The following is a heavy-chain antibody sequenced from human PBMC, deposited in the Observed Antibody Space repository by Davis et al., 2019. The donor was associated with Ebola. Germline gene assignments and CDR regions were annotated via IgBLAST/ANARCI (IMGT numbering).Heavy chain of an antibody. Sequence: GESLKISCAASGFTFSSYSMNWVRQAPGKGLEWVSSISSSSSYIYYADSVKGRFTISRDNAKNSLYLQMNSLRAEDTAVYYCARVKLGHDAFDIWGQGTMVTVSS. V-gene: IGHV3-21*01. CDR2: ISSSSSYI. J-gene: IGHJ3*02. D-gene: IGHD1/OR15-1a*01. CDR3: ARVKLGHDAFDI. CDR1: GFTFSSYS.